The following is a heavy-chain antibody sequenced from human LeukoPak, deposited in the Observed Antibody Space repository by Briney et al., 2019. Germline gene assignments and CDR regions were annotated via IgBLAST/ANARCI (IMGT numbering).Heavy chain of an antibody. D-gene: IGHD2-2*01. CDR2: ISSSSSYI. CDR3: ARDPRGYCSSTSCYGMDV. CDR1: GFTFSNYW. J-gene: IGHJ6*02. V-gene: IGHV3-21*01. Sequence: GGSLRLSCVASGFTFSNYWMNWVRQAPGKGLEWVSSISSSSSYIYYADSVKGRFTISRDNAKNSLYLQMNSLRAEDTAVYYCARDPRGYCSSTSCYGMDVWGQGTTVTVSS.